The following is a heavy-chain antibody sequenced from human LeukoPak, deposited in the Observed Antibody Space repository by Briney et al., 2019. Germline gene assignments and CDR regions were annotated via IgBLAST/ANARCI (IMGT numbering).Heavy chain of an antibody. J-gene: IGHJ5*02. CDR3: ARVRPYCSGGSCYRNNWFDP. D-gene: IGHD2-15*01. CDR2: INPNSGGT. Sequence: ASVKVPCKASGYTFTGYYMHWVRQAPGQGLEWMGWINPNSGGTNYAQKFQGRVTMTRDTSISTAYMELSRLRSDDTAVYYCARVRPYCSGGSCYRNNWFDPWGQGTLVTVSS. V-gene: IGHV1-2*02. CDR1: GYTFTGYY.